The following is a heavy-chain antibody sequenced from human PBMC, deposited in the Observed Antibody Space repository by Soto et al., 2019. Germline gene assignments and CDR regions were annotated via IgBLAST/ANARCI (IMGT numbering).Heavy chain of an antibody. Sequence: EVQLVESGGGLVQPGRSLRLSCAASGFTFDDYAMHWVRQAPGQGLEWVSGISWNSGSIGYADSVKGRFTISRDNAKKSLYLQMNSLRAEDTALYYCAKEGGSGSYLSYYYGMDVWGQGTTVTVSS. CDR1: GFTFDDYA. J-gene: IGHJ6*02. V-gene: IGHV3-9*01. CDR3: AKEGGSGSYLSYYYGMDV. D-gene: IGHD3-10*01. CDR2: ISWNSGSI.